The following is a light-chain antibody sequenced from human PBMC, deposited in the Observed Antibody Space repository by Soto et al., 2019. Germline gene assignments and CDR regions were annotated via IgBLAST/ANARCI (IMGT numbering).Light chain of an antibody. J-gene: IGKJ4*01. CDR1: QSVSSSY. V-gene: IGKV3D-20*01. CDR2: DAS. Sequence: EIVLTQSPATLSLSRGERATLSCGASQSVSSSYLSWYQQKPGLAPRLLIYDASSRATGIPDRFSDSGSGTDFTLTISRLEPEDFAVYYCQQYGSSPLTFGGGTKVDI. CDR3: QQYGSSPLT.